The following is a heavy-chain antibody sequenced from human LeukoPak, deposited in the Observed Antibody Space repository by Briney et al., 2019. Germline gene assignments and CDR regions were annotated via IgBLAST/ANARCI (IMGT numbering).Heavy chain of an antibody. Sequence: SETLSLTCAVYGGSFSGYYWTWIRQSPGRGLEWIGEVHYSGSATYNPSLKSRVTISVDTSINQFSLKMNSVTAADTAVYYCARGPRIAAAYRDDYWGQGTLVTVSS. CDR3: ARGPRIAAAYRDDY. CDR1: GGSFSGYY. CDR2: VHYSGSA. V-gene: IGHV4-34*01. D-gene: IGHD6-13*01. J-gene: IGHJ4*02.